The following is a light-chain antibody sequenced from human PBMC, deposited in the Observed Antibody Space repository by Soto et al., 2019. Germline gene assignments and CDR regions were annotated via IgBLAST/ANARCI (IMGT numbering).Light chain of an antibody. V-gene: IGKV1-5*01. J-gene: IGKJ1*01. Sequence: DIQMTQSPFTLSAYVGDRVTITCRASQSISSWLAWYQQKPGKAPKLLIYDASSLESGVPSRFSGSGSGTEFTLTISSLQPDDFATYYCQQYNSYSGTFGQGTKVDIK. CDR2: DAS. CDR3: QQYNSYSGT. CDR1: QSISSW.